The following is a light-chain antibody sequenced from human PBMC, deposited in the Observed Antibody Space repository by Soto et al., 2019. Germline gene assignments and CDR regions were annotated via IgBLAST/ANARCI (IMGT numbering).Light chain of an antibody. CDR3: QQRNNWPPGIT. J-gene: IGKJ5*01. Sequence: EIVLTQSPGTLSLSPGERATLSCRASQSVSSNYLAWYQQKPGQAPRLLIYGASSRATGIPDRFSGSGSGTDFTLIMSRLEPEDFAVYYCQQRNNWPPGITFGQGTRLEIK. V-gene: IGKV3D-20*02. CDR1: QSVSSNY. CDR2: GAS.